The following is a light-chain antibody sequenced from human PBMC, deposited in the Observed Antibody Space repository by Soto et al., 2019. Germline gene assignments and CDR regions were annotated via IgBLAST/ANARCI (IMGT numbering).Light chain of an antibody. CDR1: QSVRNN. CDR2: GAS. J-gene: IGKJ5*01. CDR3: HQYNNWPRT. V-gene: IGKV3-15*01. Sequence: EIVMTQSPATLSVSPGERGTLSCRASQSVRNNLAWYQQKPGQAPSLLIYGASTRATGIPARFSGSGSGTEFTLTISSLQSEDFAVYFCHQYNNWPRTFGQGTRLEIK.